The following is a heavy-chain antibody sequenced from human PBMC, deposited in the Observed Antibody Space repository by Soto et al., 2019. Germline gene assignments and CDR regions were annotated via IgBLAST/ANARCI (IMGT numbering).Heavy chain of an antibody. CDR2: ISAYNGNT. Sequence: AXVKVSCKASGYTFTSYGTSWVRQAPGQGLEWMGWISAYNGNTNYAQKLQGRVTMTTDTSTSTAYMELRSLRSDDTAVYYCARAFIYYYDSSGYLDYWGQGTLVTVSS. D-gene: IGHD3-22*01. V-gene: IGHV1-18*01. CDR1: GYTFTSYG. J-gene: IGHJ4*02. CDR3: ARAFIYYYDSSGYLDY.